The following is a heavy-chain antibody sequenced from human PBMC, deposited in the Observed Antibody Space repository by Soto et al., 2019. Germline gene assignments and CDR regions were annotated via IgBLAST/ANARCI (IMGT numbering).Heavy chain of an antibody. CDR2: IVVGSGNT. CDR3: AADPAYSSSWYGMDV. J-gene: IGHJ6*02. D-gene: IGHD6-13*01. Sequence: SVKVSCQASGFTFTSSAVQWVRQARGQRLEWIGWIVVGSGNTNYAQKFQERVTITRDMSTSTAYMELSSLRSEDTAVYYCAADPAYSSSWYGMDVWGQGTTVTVS. V-gene: IGHV1-58*01. CDR1: GFTFTSSA.